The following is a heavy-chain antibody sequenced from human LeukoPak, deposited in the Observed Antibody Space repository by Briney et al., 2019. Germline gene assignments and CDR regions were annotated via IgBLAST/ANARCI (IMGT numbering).Heavy chain of an antibody. CDR3: ARHYSGSRYQFDY. CDR2: LYFSGNT. V-gene: IGHV4-59*08. D-gene: IGHD6-13*01. CDR1: GVSISSNY. J-gene: IGHJ4*02. Sequence: KASETLSLTCTVSGVSISSNYWSWIRQPPGKGLEWIGYLYFSGNTNYNPSLKSRVTISVDTSKNQFSLKLNSVTAADTAVYYCARHYSGSRYQFDYWGQGTLVTVSS.